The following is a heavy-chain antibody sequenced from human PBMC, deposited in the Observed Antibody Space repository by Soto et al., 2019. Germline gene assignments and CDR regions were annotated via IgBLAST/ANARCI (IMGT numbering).Heavy chain of an antibody. J-gene: IGHJ5*02. CDR2: MNPNSGNT. Sequence: QVQLVQSGAEVKKPGASVKVSCKASGYTFTSYDINWVRQATGQGLEWMGWMNPNSGNTGYAQKFQGRVTMTRNTXKXXAYLELSSLRSEDTAVYDCARGGGIAAAGHNWFDPWGQGTLVTVSS. V-gene: IGHV1-8*01. CDR3: ARGGGIAAAGHNWFDP. CDR1: GYTFTSYD. D-gene: IGHD6-13*01.